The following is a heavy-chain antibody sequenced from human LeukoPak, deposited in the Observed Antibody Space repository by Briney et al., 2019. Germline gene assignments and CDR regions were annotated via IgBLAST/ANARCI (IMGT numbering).Heavy chain of an antibody. V-gene: IGHV5-51*01. D-gene: IGHD6-13*01. Sequence: GESLKISCKASGYSFTNYWIGWVRQMPGKGLEWMGIIYPDDSDARHSPSFQGQVTISADKSISTAFLQWSSLKASDTAMYFCARPDSSSWHFDYWGQGTLVTVSS. CDR2: IYPDDSDA. J-gene: IGHJ4*02. CDR3: ARPDSSSWHFDY. CDR1: GYSFTNYW.